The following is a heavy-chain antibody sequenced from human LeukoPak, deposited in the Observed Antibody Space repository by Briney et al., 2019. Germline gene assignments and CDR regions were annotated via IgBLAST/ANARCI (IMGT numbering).Heavy chain of an antibody. CDR2: VKQDGSEK. V-gene: IGHV3-7*01. J-gene: IGHJ4*02. CDR1: GFTFSSYW. CDR3: VREVNAHFPG. D-gene: IGHD3-3*02. Sequence: GGSLRLSCAASGFTFSSYWMSWVRQAPGKGLEWVAKVKQDGSEKYYVDSVKGRVTISRDNAKNSLYLELNSLRAEDTAVYYCVREVNAHFPGWGEEALVTFST.